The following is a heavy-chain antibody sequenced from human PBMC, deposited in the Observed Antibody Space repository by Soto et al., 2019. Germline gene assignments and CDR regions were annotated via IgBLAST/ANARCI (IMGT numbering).Heavy chain of an antibody. CDR2: INSVSGGT. D-gene: IGHD1-26*01. CDR1: GNTDTIYF. J-gene: IGHJ4*02. CDR3: ARGGSYYAL. Sequence: ASVKVSCKASGNTDTIYFIHWLRLAPGQGLEWLGCINSVSGGTNYAHKFLGRVTMTRDRSTTTAFMELRGLGSDDTAVYYCARGGSYYALWGRGTLVTVSS. V-gene: IGHV1-2*02.